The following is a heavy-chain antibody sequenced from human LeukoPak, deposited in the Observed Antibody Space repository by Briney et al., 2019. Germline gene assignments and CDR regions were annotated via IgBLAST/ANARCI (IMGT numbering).Heavy chain of an antibody. Sequence: GGSLRLSCAASGFTFSSYAMSWVRQAPGKGLEWVSAISGRGGSTYYADSVKGRFTISRDNSKNTLYLQMNSLRAEDTAVYYCAKDNRGYSGYDYDYWGQGTLITVSS. CDR2: ISGRGGST. D-gene: IGHD5-12*01. CDR3: AKDNRGYSGYDYDY. CDR1: GFTFSSYA. V-gene: IGHV3-23*01. J-gene: IGHJ4*02.